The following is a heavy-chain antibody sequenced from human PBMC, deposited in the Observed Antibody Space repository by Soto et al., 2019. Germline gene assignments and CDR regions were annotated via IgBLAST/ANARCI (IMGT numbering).Heavy chain of an antibody. CDR2: ISSEGATT. CDR3: VKDRYVDY. Sequence: QPGGSLRLSCSVFGFTFTSYAMHWVRQAPGKGLEYIASISSEGATTYYADSVKGRFIISRDNSKNTLYLQMSSLRAEDTAVYYCVKDRYVDYWGQGILVTVSS. CDR1: GFTFTSYA. J-gene: IGHJ4*02. V-gene: IGHV3-64D*06.